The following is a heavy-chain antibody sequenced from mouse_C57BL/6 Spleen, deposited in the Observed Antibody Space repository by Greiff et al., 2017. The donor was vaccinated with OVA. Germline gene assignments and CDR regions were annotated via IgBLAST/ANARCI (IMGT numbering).Heavy chain of an antibody. D-gene: IGHD1-1*01. CDR3: ARRLLRSLYYFDY. V-gene: IGHV1-82*01. CDR1: GYAFSSSW. CDR2: IYPGDGDT. J-gene: IGHJ2*01. Sequence: VKLMESGPELVKPGASVKISCKASGYAFSSSWMNWVKQRPGKGLEWIGRIYPGDGDTNYNGKFKGKATLTADKSSSTAYMQLSSLTSEDSAVYFCARRLLRSLYYFDYWGQGTTLTVSS.